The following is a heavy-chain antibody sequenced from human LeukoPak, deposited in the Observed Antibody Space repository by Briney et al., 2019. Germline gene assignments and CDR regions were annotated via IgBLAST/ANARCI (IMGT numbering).Heavy chain of an antibody. CDR3: AKEFYGDYADAFDI. D-gene: IGHD4-17*01. CDR2: ISYDGSNK. V-gene: IGHV3-30*18. Sequence: GRSLRLSCAASGFTFSSYGMHWVRQAPGKGLEWVAVISYDGSNKYYADSVKGRFTISRDNSKNTLYLQMNSLRAEDTAVNYCAKEFYGDYADAFDIWGQGTMVTVSS. J-gene: IGHJ3*02. CDR1: GFTFSSYG.